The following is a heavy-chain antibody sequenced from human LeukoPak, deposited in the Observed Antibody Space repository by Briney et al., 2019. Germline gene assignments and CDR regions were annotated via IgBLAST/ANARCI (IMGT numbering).Heavy chain of an antibody. CDR3: AKSAAAGGGFDY. CDR1: EFTFSSYE. Sequence: GGSLRLSCAASEFTFSSYEMNWVRQAPGKGLEWVAVISYDGSNKYYADSVKGRFTISRDNSKNTLYLQMNSLRAEDTAVYYCAKSAAAGGGFDYWGQGTLVTVSS. CDR2: ISYDGSNK. J-gene: IGHJ4*02. V-gene: IGHV3-30*18. D-gene: IGHD6-13*01.